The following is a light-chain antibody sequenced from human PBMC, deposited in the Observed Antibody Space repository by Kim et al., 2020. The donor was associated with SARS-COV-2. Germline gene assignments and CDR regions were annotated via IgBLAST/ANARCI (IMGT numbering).Light chain of an antibody. CDR1: SSDIGNYNF. Sequence: GQSMTIYCTGTSSDIGNYNFVSWSQQHPGKAPKLLIYDVSKRPSGVSDRFSGSKYGNTASLTISGLQAEDEADYYCSSHIGSSTWVFGGGTQLTVL. J-gene: IGLJ3*02. CDR2: DVS. CDR3: SSHIGSSTWV. V-gene: IGLV2-14*04.